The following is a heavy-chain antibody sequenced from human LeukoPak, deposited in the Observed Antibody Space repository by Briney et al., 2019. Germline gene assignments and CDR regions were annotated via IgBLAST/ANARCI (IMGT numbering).Heavy chain of an antibody. V-gene: IGHV3-48*03. CDR2: ISSSGSSI. CDR3: ARQTGSGLFILP. D-gene: IGHD3/OR15-3a*01. Sequence: GGSLRLSCAASGFTFSSYEMNWVRQAPGKGLEWVSYISSSGSSIYYADSVKGRFTISRDNAKNSLYLQMSSLRAEDTAVYYCARQTGSGLFILPGGQGTLVTVSS. J-gene: IGHJ4*02. CDR1: GFTFSSYE.